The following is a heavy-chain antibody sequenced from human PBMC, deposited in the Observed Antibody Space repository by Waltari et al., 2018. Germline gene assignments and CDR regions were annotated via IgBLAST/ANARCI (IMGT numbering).Heavy chain of an antibody. J-gene: IGHJ2*01. D-gene: IGHD3-10*01. CDR1: EFTFDDYG. CDR2: VSWNSDTI. CDR3: ARDAGVSTMRWYLDL. V-gene: IGHV3-9*01. Sequence: EVQLEESGGGLVQPGKSLRLSCVGSEFTFDDYGMHWVRQAPGKGLEWVSGVSWNSDTIAYADSVKGRFTVARDNAKNTLYLEMNSLRAEDTALYCCARDAGVSTMRWYLDLWGRGTLVTVSS.